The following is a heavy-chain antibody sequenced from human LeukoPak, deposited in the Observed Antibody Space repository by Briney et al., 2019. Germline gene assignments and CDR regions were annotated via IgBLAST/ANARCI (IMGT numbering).Heavy chain of an antibody. J-gene: IGHJ4*02. CDR1: VYTFTDYY. CDR2: INPNSGGT. Sequence: GASVNVSFKASVYTFTDYYIHWVRQAPGQGLEWMGWINPNSGGTRYAQNFQGRVTMTRDTSISTAYMALIRLRSAETTVYYCARADMSSGYTPNDYWGQGTLVTVSS. V-gene: IGHV1-2*02. D-gene: IGHD3-22*01. CDR3: ARADMSSGYTPNDY.